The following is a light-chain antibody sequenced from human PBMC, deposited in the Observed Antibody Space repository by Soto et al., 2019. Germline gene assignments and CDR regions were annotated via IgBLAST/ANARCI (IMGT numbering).Light chain of an antibody. CDR3: QQYNNWPPWT. Sequence: MTQSPSSLSASVGDRFTITFRSSQSISSWLAWYQQRPGQAPRLLIYGASTRATGIPARFSGSGSGTEFTLTISSLQSEDFAVYYCQQYNNWPPWTFGQGTKVDI. V-gene: IGKV3-15*01. J-gene: IGKJ1*01. CDR2: GAS. CDR1: QSISSW.